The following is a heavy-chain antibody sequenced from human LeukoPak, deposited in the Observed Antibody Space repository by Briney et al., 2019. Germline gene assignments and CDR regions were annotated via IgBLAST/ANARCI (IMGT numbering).Heavy chain of an antibody. CDR1: GYTFNSYG. CDR2: IIAYHGNT. D-gene: IGHD3-16*01. CDR3: ARDIMRKHKLVSWFDP. Sequence: ASVKVSCKASGYTFNSYGISWVRQAPGQGLEWMGWIIAYHGNTNYAQKLQGRVTMTTDTSTSTAYMEQRSLRSDGTAVYYCARDIMRKHKLVSWFDPWGPGTLVTVSS. J-gene: IGHJ5*02. V-gene: IGHV1-18*04.